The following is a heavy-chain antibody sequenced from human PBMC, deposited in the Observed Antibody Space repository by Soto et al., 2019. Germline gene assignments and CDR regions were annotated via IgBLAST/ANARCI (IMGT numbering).Heavy chain of an antibody. D-gene: IGHD3-10*01. J-gene: IGHJ4*02. V-gene: IGHV4-39*01. CDR3: ARRDPGRETLPY. Sequence: QLQLQESGPGLVKPSETLSLTCTVFGDSISSSSYYWSWIRQPPGKGLEWIGSIYYSGNTYYNPCLKSRITISGDRSKNQFSLKLTSVTAADSTIYYCARRDPGRETLPYWGQGTQVAVNS. CDR2: IYYSGNT. CDR1: GDSISSSSYY.